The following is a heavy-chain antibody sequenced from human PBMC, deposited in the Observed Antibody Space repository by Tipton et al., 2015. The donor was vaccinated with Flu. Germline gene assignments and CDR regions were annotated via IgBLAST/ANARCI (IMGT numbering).Heavy chain of an antibody. CDR2: IYYSGST. V-gene: IGHV4-59*01. Sequence: TLSLTCTVYGGSFSGYYWSWIRQPPGKGLEWIGYIYYSGSTNYNPSLKSRVTISVDTSKNQFSLKLSSVTAADTAVYYCARDLNDSSGYRLDYWGQGTLVTVSS. CDR3: ARDLNDSSGYRLDY. J-gene: IGHJ4*02. D-gene: IGHD3-22*01. CDR1: GGSFSGYY.